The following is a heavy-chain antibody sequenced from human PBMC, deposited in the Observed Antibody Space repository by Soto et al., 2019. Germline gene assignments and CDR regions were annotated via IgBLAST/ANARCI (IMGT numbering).Heavy chain of an antibody. V-gene: IGHV4-39*01. D-gene: IGHD3-22*01. CDR2: IYYSGST. Sequence: PSETLSLTCTVSGGSISSSSYYWGWIRQPPGKGLEWIGSIYYSGSTYYNPSLKSRVTISVDTSKNQFSLKLSSVTAADTAVYYCASTPHYYDSSGYYYDDYWGQGTLVTVSS. CDR3: ASTPHYYDSSGYYYDDY. J-gene: IGHJ4*02. CDR1: GGSISSSSYY.